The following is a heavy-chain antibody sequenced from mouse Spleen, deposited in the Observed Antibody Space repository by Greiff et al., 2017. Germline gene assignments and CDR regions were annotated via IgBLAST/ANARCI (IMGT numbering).Heavy chain of an antibody. Sequence: VQLKQSGPELVKPGASVKIPCKASGYTFTDYNMDWVKQSHGKSLEWIGDINPNNGGTIYNQKFKGKATLTVDKSSSTAYMELSSLTSEDSAVYYCARKTTVSDYWGQGTTLTVSS. D-gene: IGHD1-1*01. CDR3: ARKTTVSDY. CDR1: GYTFTDYN. V-gene: IGHV1-18*01. J-gene: IGHJ2*01. CDR2: INPNNGGT.